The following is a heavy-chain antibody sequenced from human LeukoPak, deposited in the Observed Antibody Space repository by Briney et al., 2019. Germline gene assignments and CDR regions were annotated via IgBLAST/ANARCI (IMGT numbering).Heavy chain of an antibody. D-gene: IGHD2-8*01. Sequence: GESLKISCKASGYSFTNYWIGWVRQMPGKGLEWMGIIYPGDSHTIYSPSFQGQVTISADKSINTAYLQWSSLKASDTAMYYCARQESAQWDVFDIWGQGTMVAVSS. CDR3: ARQESAQWDVFDI. CDR2: IYPGDSHT. V-gene: IGHV5-51*01. J-gene: IGHJ3*02. CDR1: GYSFTNYW.